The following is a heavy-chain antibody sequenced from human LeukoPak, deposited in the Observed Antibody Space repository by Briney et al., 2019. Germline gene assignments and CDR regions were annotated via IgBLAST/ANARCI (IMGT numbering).Heavy chain of an antibody. V-gene: IGHV1-2*02. CDR2: INPDSGGT. CDR1: GYTFAGYY. D-gene: IGHD1-26*01. CDR3: ARDRSRILDY. J-gene: IGHJ4*02. Sequence: ASVKVSCKASGYTFAGYYMHWVRQAPGQGLEWMGWINPDSGGTNYAQKFQGRVTMTRDTSISTAYVELSRRRSDDTAVYYCARDRSRILDYWGQGTLVTVSS.